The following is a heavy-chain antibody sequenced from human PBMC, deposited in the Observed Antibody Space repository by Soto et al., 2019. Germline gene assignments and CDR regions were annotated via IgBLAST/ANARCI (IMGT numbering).Heavy chain of an antibody. J-gene: IGHJ4*02. Sequence: SLSLTGSVSGVSITSGGYYWTWIRQHPGKGLEWIGYIYYSGSTYYNPSLKSRVTISVDTSKNQFSLKLSSVTAADTAVYYCARGRDLDTNYDDSRAYYTDYWGQGTLVTVSS. CDR3: ARGRDLDTNYDDSRAYYTDY. V-gene: IGHV4-31*03. CDR2: IYYSGST. D-gene: IGHD3-22*01. CDR1: GVSITSGGYY.